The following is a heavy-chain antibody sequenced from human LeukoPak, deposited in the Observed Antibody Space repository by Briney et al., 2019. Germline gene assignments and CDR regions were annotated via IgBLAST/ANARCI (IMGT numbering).Heavy chain of an antibody. J-gene: IGHJ4*02. D-gene: IGHD1-26*01. Sequence: SGGSLRLSCAASRFTFSNYAMGWVRQGPGKGLEWVSAITGSGDYTDYADSVKGRFTISRDNSKNTAYLQMISLRAEDTAVYYCAKRSGINYGYFDSWGQGALVTVSS. CDR3: AKRSGINYGYFDS. CDR2: ITGSGDYT. V-gene: IGHV3-23*01. CDR1: RFTFSNYA.